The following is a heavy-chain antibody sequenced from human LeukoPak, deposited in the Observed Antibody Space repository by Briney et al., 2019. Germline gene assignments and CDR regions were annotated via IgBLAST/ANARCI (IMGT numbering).Heavy chain of an antibody. J-gene: IGHJ6*03. CDR2: INPNSGNT. Sequence: ASVKVSCKASGYTFTGYYMHWVRQAPGQGLEWMGWINPNSGNTGYAQKFQGRVTITRNTSISTAYMELSSLRSEDTAVYYCARGVDFWSGYNYYYMDVWGKGTTVTVSS. CDR1: GYTFTGYY. V-gene: IGHV1-8*03. D-gene: IGHD3-3*01. CDR3: ARGVDFWSGYNYYYMDV.